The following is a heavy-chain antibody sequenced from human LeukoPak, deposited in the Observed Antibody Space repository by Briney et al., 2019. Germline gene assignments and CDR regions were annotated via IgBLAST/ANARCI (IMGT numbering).Heavy chain of an antibody. D-gene: IGHD3-10*01. CDR2: IYHSGST. J-gene: IGHJ4*02. V-gene: IGHV4-30-2*01. CDR1: GGSISSGGYS. CDR3: ARGITMVRGVINYYFDY. Sequence: SETLSLTCAVSGGSISSGGYSWSWIRQPPGRGREWIGYIYHSGSTYYNPSLKSRVTISVDRSKNQFSLKLSSVTAADTAVYYCARGITMVRGVINYYFDYWGQGTLVTVSS.